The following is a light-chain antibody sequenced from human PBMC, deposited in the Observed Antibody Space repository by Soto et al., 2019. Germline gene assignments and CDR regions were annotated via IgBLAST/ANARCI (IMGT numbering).Light chain of an antibody. CDR1: QSLVHSDGIAY. V-gene: IGKV2-30*02. CDR3: MRGTHWPIT. CDR2: KVS. J-gene: IGKJ5*01. Sequence: DVVRTQSPLSLRVTLGRPASISCSCNQSLVHSDGIAYFSWFQQRPGRYPRRLIYKVSNRDSGVTARFSGSGSGTDFALTISSVEAEDVGVYYCMRGTHWPITVGQVTRLEIK.